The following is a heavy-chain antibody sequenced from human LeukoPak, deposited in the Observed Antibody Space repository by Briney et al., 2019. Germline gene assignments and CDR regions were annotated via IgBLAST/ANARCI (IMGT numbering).Heavy chain of an antibody. CDR2: ISYDGSNK. Sequence: GGSLRLSCAASGFRFSSYAMHWVRQDPGKGLEWVAVISYDGSNKYYADSVKGRFTISRDNSKNTLYLQMNSLRAEDTAVYYCARGGGPTVTTGSDYWGQGTLVTVSS. D-gene: IGHD4-4*01. V-gene: IGHV3-30-3*01. J-gene: IGHJ4*02. CDR3: ARGGGPTVTTGSDY. CDR1: GFRFSSYA.